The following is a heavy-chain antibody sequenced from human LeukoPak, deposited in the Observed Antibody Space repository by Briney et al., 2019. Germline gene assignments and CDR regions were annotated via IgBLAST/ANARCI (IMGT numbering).Heavy chain of an antibody. J-gene: IGHJ4*02. CDR3: ARGPWEYSSGDS. CDR2: INHSGST. D-gene: IGHD6-19*01. V-gene: IGHV4-34*01. CDR1: GGSFSGYY. Sequence: PSETLSLTCAVYGGSFSGYYWSWIRQPPGKGLEWIGEINHSGSTNYNPSLKSRVTISVDTSKNQFSLQLSSVTAADTAVYFCARGPWEYSSGDSWGQGTLVTVSS.